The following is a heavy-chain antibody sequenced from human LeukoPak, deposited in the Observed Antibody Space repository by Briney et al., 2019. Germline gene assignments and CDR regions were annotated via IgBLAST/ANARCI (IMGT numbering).Heavy chain of an antibody. J-gene: IGHJ4*02. CDR3: AGAPPRTIFGVVISLLYFDY. CDR1: GGSISSSSYY. Sequence: PSETLSLTCTVSGGSISSSSYYWGWIRQPPGKGMEWIGSIYYSGSTYYNPSLKSRVTISVDTSKNQFSLKLSSVTAADTAVYYCAGAPPRTIFGVVISLLYFDYWGQGTLVTVSS. CDR2: IYYSGST. D-gene: IGHD3-3*01. V-gene: IGHV4-39*07.